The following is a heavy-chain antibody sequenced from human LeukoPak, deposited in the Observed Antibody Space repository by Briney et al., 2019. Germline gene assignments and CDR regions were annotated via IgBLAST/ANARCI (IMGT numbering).Heavy chain of an antibody. D-gene: IGHD2-21*02. CDR1: GFTFSNYS. V-gene: IGHV3-48*04. CDR2: ISSSSNTI. Sequence: PGGSLRLSCAASGFTFSNYSMNWVRQAPGKGLEWVSYISSSSNTIYYADSVKGRFTISRDNAKNSLYLQMNSLRAEDTAVYYCARALGHIVVVTAPPDYWGQGTLVTVSS. J-gene: IGHJ4*02. CDR3: ARALGHIVVVTAPPDY.